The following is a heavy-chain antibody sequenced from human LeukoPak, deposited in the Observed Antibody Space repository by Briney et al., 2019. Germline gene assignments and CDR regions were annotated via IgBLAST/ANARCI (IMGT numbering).Heavy chain of an antibody. CDR2: ISSSSSYI. CDR3: ARNDILTGYYPEYFDY. V-gene: IGHV3-21*01. D-gene: IGHD3-9*01. J-gene: IGHJ4*02. CDR1: GFTFSSYS. Sequence: PGGSLRLSCAASGFTFSSYSMNWVRQAPGKGLEWVSSISSSSSYIYYADSVKGRFTISRDNAKNSLYLQMNSLRAEDTAVYYCARNDILTGYYPEYFDYWGQGTLVTVSS.